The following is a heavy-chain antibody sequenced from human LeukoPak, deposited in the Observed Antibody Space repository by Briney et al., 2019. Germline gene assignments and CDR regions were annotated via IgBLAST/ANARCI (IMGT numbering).Heavy chain of an antibody. CDR1: GGSFSGYY. V-gene: IGHV4-34*01. J-gene: IGHJ4*02. CDR2: INHSGST. D-gene: IGHD1-26*01. Sequence: PSETLSLTCGVYGGSFSGYYWTWIRQPPGKGLEWIGEINHSGSTNYNPSLKSRVTISVDTSKNQFSLKLSSVTAADTAVYYCARGRRIVGATVDYWGQGTLVTVSS. CDR3: ARGRRIVGATVDY.